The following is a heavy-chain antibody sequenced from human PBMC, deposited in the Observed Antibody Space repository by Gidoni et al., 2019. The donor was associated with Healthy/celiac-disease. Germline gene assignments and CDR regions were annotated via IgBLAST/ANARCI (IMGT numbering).Heavy chain of an antibody. D-gene: IGHD5-18*01. CDR2: IYYSWST. CDR3: AIRLVIQQLWSGGSYFDY. Sequence: QLQLLESGPGLVKPSETLSLTCTVSGGTISSSSYYWGWIRQPPGKGPVWIGSIYYSWSTHYNPSLKSRVTISVDTSKNQFSLKLSSVTAADTAVYYCAIRLVIQQLWSGGSYFDYWGQGTLVTVSS. CDR1: GGTISSSSYY. V-gene: IGHV4-39*01. J-gene: IGHJ4*02.